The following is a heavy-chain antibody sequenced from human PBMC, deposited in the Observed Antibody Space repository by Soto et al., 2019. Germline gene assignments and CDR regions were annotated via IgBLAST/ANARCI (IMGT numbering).Heavy chain of an antibody. CDR1: GDTFNFYS. CDR3: ATSYGSGYRAFDY. J-gene: IGHJ4*02. V-gene: IGHV1-69*10. Sequence: SVKVSCKASGDTFNFYSINWVRQAPGLGLEWLGRVNPILSLSNYAQRFQGRVTMTADKSTSTAYMILNSLKSEDTAIYYCATSYGSGYRAFDYWGQGALVTVSS. D-gene: IGHD3-10*01. CDR2: VNPILSLS.